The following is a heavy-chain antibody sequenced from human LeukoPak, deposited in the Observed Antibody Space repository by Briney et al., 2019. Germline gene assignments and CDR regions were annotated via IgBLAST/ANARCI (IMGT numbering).Heavy chain of an antibody. CDR3: ARQQYYDSSGYCFDY. J-gene: IGHJ4*02. CDR1: GGSISSSSYY. CDR2: IYYSGST. Sequence: SETLSLTCTVSGGSISSSSYYWGWIRQPRGKGLEWIGSIYYSGSTYYSPSLKSRVTISVDTSKNQFSLKLSSVTAADTAVYYCARQQYYDSSGYCFDYWGQGTLVTVSS. D-gene: IGHD3-22*01. V-gene: IGHV4-39*01.